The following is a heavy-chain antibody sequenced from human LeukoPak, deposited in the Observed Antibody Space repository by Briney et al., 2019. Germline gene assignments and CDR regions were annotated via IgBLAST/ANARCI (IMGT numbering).Heavy chain of an antibody. CDR3: ASTLGSGSYYWFEP. CDR1: GVSISSYY. V-gene: IGHV4-59*01. D-gene: IGHD3-10*01. Sequence: SETLPLTCTVSGVSISSYYWSWIRQPPGKGLEWIGYIYYSGSTNYNPSLKSRVTISVDTYKNQFLLKLSSVTAADTAVYYCASTLGSGSYYWFEPWGQGTLVTVSS. CDR2: IYYSGST. J-gene: IGHJ5*02.